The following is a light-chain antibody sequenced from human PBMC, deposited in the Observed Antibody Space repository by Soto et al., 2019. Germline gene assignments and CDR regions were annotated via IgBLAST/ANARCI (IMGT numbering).Light chain of an antibody. CDR1: SSDVDGYKH. CDR3: NSQRSSGTRV. J-gene: IGLJ1*01. CDR2: EVS. V-gene: IGLV2-14*01. Sequence: QSALTQPASVSGSPGQSITISCTGTSSDVDGYKHVSWYQHHPGKAPKLMIYEVSNRPSGVSNRFSCSKSGYTASLTISGLQAEDEADYYCNSQRSSGTRVFGTGTKLTVL.